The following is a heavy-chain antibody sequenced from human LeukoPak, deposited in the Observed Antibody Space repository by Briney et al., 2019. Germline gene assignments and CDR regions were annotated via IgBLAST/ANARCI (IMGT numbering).Heavy chain of an antibody. CDR1: GFTFSTYA. CDR3: AKVRSMAANPSYFDS. CDR2: ISVSGGTT. V-gene: IGHV3-23*01. Sequence: GGSLRLSCEASGFTFSTYAMSWVRQAPGKGLEWVSGISVSGGTTYYADSVEGRFTISRDNSKNTLFLQVNSLRAEDTAVHYCAKVRSMAANPSYFDSWGQGTLVTVSS. J-gene: IGHJ4*02. D-gene: IGHD5-24*01.